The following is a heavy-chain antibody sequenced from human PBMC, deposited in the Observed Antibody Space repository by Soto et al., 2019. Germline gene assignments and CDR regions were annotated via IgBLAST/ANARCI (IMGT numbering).Heavy chain of an antibody. D-gene: IGHD2-2*01. CDR1: VYTFTSNV. CDR3: ARGETVVDY. CDR2: MSPYIGNT. Sequence: QVQLVQSGAELKKPGASWKVSCKALVYTFTSNVIPWVRQPPGQGLEWMGWMSPYIGNTTYAQKLQGRVTMTTDTSTSTAYMELRSLRSDDTAVYYCARGETVVDYWGQGTLVTVSS. J-gene: IGHJ4*02. V-gene: IGHV1-18*01.